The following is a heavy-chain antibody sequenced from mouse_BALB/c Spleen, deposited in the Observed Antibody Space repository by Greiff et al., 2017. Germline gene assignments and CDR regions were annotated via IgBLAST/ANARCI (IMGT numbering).Heavy chain of an antibody. CDR1: GYTFTNYW. CDR3: ARSLLLYFDV. CDR2: IYPGGGYT. Sequence: VQLKESGAELVRPGTSVKISCKASGYTFTNYWLGWVKQRPGHGLEWIGDIYPGGGYTNYNEKFKGKATLTADTSSSTAYMQLSSLTSEDSAVYFCARSLLLYFDVWGAGTTVTVSS. J-gene: IGHJ1*01. V-gene: IGHV1-63*02. D-gene: IGHD1-2*01.